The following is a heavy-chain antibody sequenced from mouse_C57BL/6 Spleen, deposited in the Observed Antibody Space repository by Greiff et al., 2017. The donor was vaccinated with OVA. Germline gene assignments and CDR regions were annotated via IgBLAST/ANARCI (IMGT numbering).Heavy chain of an antibody. CDR2: IYPRSGNT. D-gene: IGHD3-2*02. V-gene: IGHV1-81*01. CDR3: ARWASGDYYAMDY. J-gene: IGHJ4*01. Sequence: QVQLQQSGAELARPGASVKLSCKASGYTFTSYGISWVKQRTGQGLEWIGEIYPRSGNTYYNEKFKGKATLTADKSSSTAYMELRSLTTEDSAIYYCARWASGDYYAMDYWGQGTSVTVSS. CDR1: GYTFTSYG.